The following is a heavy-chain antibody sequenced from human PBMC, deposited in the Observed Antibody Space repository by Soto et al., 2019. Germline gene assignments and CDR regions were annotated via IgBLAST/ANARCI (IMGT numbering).Heavy chain of an antibody. CDR2: ISSSSSTI. CDR3: SCTTVTTGAPSFDY. J-gene: IGHJ4*02. CDR1: GFTFSSYS. V-gene: IGHV3-48*02. Sequence: EVQLVESGGGLVQPGGSLRLSCAASGFTFSSYSMNWVRQAPGKRLEWVSYISSSSSTIYYADSVKGRFTISRDNAKNSLYLQMNSLRDEDKAVYYCSCTTVTTGAPSFDYWGQGTLVTVSS. D-gene: IGHD4-4*01.